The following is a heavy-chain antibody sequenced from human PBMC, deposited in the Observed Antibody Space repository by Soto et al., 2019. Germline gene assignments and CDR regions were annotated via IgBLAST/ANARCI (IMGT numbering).Heavy chain of an antibody. J-gene: IGHJ6*02. CDR3: ARDLSGSGSYSKVGTSLPFKDAMDV. Sequence: QVQLVQSGAEVRKPGASVKVSCKASGYTFTAYYMHWVRQAPGQGLVWMGWINPNTGATNYAQKFQGWVTMTRDTSITTAYMELSRLISDDTAVYFCARDLSGSGSYSKVGTSLPFKDAMDVWGQGTTVTVSS. D-gene: IGHD3-10*01. CDR2: INPNTGAT. V-gene: IGHV1-2*04. CDR1: GYTFTAYY.